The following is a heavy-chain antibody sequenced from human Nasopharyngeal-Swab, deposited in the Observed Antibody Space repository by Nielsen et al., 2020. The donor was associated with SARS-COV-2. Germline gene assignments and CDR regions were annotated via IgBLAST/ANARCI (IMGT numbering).Heavy chain of an antibody. D-gene: IGHD3-3*01. J-gene: IGHJ6*02. Sequence: GESLKISCQVSGNSFTTYWLAWVRQMPGKGLEWVGIIYPHDSDTRYGPSFEGRVTISVDNSISTAYLQWSSLKASDTAIYYCASPGKHWNSGMDVWGQGTTVTVSS. CDR1: GNSFTTYW. CDR2: IYPHDSDT. CDR3: ASPGKHWNSGMDV. V-gene: IGHV5-51*01.